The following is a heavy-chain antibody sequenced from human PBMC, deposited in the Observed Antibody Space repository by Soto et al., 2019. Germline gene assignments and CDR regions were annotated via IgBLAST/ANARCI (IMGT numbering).Heavy chain of an antibody. CDR2: IYYSGST. Sequence: QVQLQESGPGLVKPSQTLSLTCTVSGGSISSGDYYWSWIRQPPGKGLEWIGYIYYSGSTYYNPSLKSRVTISVDTSTNQFSLKLSSVTAADTAVYYCARLFLYRSSWPPPFDYWGQGTLVTVSS. CDR3: ARLFLYRSSWPPPFDY. J-gene: IGHJ4*02. D-gene: IGHD6-13*01. V-gene: IGHV4-30-4*01. CDR1: GGSISSGDYY.